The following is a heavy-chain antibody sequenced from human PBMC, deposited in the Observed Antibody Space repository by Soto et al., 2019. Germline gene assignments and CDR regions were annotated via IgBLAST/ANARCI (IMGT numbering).Heavy chain of an antibody. Sequence: GESLKISCAASGFTFSSYGMHWVRQAPGKGLEWVAVIWYDGSNKYYADSVKGRFTISRDNSKNTLYLQMNSLRAEDTAVYYCARDAGRDYYYYYMDVWGKGTTVTVSS. CDR1: GFTFSSYG. D-gene: IGHD1-26*01. CDR3: ARDAGRDYYYYYMDV. J-gene: IGHJ6*03. CDR2: IWYDGSNK. V-gene: IGHV3-33*01.